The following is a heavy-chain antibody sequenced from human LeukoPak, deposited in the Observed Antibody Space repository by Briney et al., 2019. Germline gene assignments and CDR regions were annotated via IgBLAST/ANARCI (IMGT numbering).Heavy chain of an antibody. J-gene: IGHJ3*01. CDR3: ARGGSSWGVDTFDV. V-gene: IGHV4-4*07. CDR2: IYSSGSN. Sequence: PSETLSLSCLVSGASTSSHYWNWIRQSTGEGLEWIGRIYSSGSNKYNPSLKTRVTISLDKSKNQFSLKLTSVTAADTARYYCARGGSSWGVDTFDVWGQGTMVTVSS. CDR1: GASTSSHY. D-gene: IGHD6-13*01.